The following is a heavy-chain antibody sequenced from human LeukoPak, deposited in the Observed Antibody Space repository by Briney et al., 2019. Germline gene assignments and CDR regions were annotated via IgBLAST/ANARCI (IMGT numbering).Heavy chain of an antibody. CDR2: IKQDGSEI. CDR3: AREGTVWWQRGDL. Sequence: GGSLRLSCAASGFSLSGNAVSWVRQAPGKRPEWVANIKQDGSEIYYVDSVKGRFTISRDNAKNSLYLQLSSLRAGDTAVYYCAREGTVWWQRGDLWGQGTLVTVSS. CDR1: GFSLSGNA. V-gene: IGHV3-7*01. J-gene: IGHJ5*02. D-gene: IGHD3-16*01.